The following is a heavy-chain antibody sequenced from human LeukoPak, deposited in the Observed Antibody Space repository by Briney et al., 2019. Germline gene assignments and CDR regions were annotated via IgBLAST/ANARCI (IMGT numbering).Heavy chain of an antibody. Sequence: PGGSLRLSCAASGFTFSDYYMSWSRQAPGKGLEWVSYISSSSSYTNYADSVKGRFTISRDNAKNSLYLQMNSLRAEDTAVYYCARDRIAAAGTFDYWGQGTLVTVSS. V-gene: IGHV3-11*06. D-gene: IGHD6-13*01. CDR2: ISSSSSYT. CDR1: GFTFSDYY. CDR3: ARDRIAAAGTFDY. J-gene: IGHJ4*02.